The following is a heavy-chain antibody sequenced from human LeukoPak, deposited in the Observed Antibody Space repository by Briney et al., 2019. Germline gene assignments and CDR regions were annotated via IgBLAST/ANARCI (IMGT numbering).Heavy chain of an antibody. D-gene: IGHD3-22*01. Sequence: GGSLRLSCAASGFTFSNYGMSWVRQAPGKGLEWVSTISGSGGNTYYADSVKGRFTISRDTSKNTLYLQMNSPRAEDTAVYYCAKDMYYDSSGPVFDYWGQGTLVTVSS. CDR2: ISGSGGNT. J-gene: IGHJ4*02. V-gene: IGHV3-23*01. CDR3: AKDMYYDSSGPVFDY. CDR1: GFTFSNYG.